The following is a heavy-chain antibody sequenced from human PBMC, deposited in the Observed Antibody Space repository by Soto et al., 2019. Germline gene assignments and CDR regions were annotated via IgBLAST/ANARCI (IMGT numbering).Heavy chain of an antibody. CDR2: LNPKIGMT. D-gene: IGHD1-26*01. J-gene: IGHJ4*02. CDR3: ARVAGSPDY. Sequence: QVQLVQSGPEVKKPGASVKVYCKASGYTFTTYDFNWVRQAPGQGLEWMGWLNPKIGMTGSAQKFQGRVTMTRDSSISTVYMELSSLRSEETAVYYCARVAGSPDYWGQGTLVTVSS. V-gene: IGHV1-8*01. CDR1: GYTFTTYD.